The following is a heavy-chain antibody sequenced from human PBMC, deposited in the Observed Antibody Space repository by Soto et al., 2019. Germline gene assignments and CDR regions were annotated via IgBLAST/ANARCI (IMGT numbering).Heavy chain of an antibody. J-gene: IGHJ5*02. Sequence: GGSLRLSCAASGFTFSDYYMAWIRQAPGKGLEWVSAISGSGGSTYYADSVKGRFTISRDNSKNTLYLQMNSLRAEDTAVYYCAKSGWNYWFDPWGQGTQVTVSS. V-gene: IGHV3-23*01. CDR2: ISGSGGST. CDR3: AKSGWNYWFDP. CDR1: GFTFSDYY. D-gene: IGHD1-7*01.